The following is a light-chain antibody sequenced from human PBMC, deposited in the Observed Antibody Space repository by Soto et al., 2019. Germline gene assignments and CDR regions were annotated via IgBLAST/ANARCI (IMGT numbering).Light chain of an antibody. CDR3: QHRGDRWA. V-gene: IGKV3-11*01. J-gene: IGKJ1*01. CDR2: DAS. Sequence: ENVLTQSPATLSLSPGERATLSCRASQSVGNYLAWYQHKPGQAPMLLIDDASKRATGIPARFSGSGSGTDITLTISSLEPEDFAVYYWQHRGDRWAFGQGTKVEIK. CDR1: QSVGNY.